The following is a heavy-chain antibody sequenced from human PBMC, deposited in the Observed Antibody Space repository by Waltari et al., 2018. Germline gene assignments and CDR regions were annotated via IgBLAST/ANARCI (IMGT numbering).Heavy chain of an antibody. CDR1: GFTFSNYG. CDR2: ISYDGSKR. Sequence: QDQLVESGGGVVQPGRSLRLSCVPSGFTFSNYGMHWVRQAPGKGLEWVAVISYDGSKRFYADAVKGRFTISRDNSKNILYLQMNSLRADDTAMYYCVGGQMGDFWGQEPWSPSPQ. J-gene: IGHJ4*01. CDR3: VGGQMGDF. V-gene: IGHV3-33*03. D-gene: IGHD3-16*01.